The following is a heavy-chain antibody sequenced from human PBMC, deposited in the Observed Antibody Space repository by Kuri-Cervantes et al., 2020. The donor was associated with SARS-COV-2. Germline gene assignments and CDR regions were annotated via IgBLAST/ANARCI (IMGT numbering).Heavy chain of an antibody. Sequence: ASVKVSCKASGYTFIDYHMHWVRQAPGQGLEWMGWINPNGGGRSYAQKFRGTFTMTSDTSIDTAYMELSGLRSDDTAVYYCAKIAVGVPVVADAFNFWAKGPWAP. CDR1: GYTFIDYH. CDR2: INPNGGGR. J-gene: IGHJ3*01. D-gene: IGHD2-21*01. CDR3: AKIAVGVPVVADAFNF. V-gene: IGHV1-2*02.